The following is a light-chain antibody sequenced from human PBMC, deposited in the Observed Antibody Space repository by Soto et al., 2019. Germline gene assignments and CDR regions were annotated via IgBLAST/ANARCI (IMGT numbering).Light chain of an antibody. CDR1: SSDVGSYNL. CDR2: EVT. CDR3: CSYASSNTYV. Sequence: SVLTQPASVSGSPGQSITISCTGTSSDVGSYNLVSWYQQHPGKAPKLMIYEVTKRPSGVSNRFSGSKSGNTASLTISGLQAEDEADYYCCSYASSNTYVFGTGTKVTVL. J-gene: IGLJ1*01. V-gene: IGLV2-23*02.